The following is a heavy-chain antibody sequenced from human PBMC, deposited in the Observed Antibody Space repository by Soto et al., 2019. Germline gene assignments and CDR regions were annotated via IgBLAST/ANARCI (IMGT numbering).Heavy chain of an antibody. J-gene: IGHJ3*02. CDR3: ARHGQYSSGWYAFDI. CDR1: GYSFTSYW. V-gene: IGHV5-10-1*01. D-gene: IGHD6-19*01. CDR2: IDPSDSYT. Sequence: GESLKISCKGSGYSFTSYWISWVRQMPGKGLEWMGRIDPSDSYTNYSPSFQGHVTISADKSISTAYLQWSSLKASYTAMYYCARHGQYSSGWYAFDIWGQGTMVTISS.